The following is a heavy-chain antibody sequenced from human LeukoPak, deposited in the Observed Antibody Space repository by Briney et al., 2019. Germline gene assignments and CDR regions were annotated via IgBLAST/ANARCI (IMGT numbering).Heavy chain of an antibody. D-gene: IGHD4-17*01. V-gene: IGHV3-48*03. J-gene: IGHJ4*02. Sequence: GGSLRLSCAASGFTFSSYEMNWFRQAPGKRLQWGSYISRSGSIIYYADSVKGRFTISRDNAKNSLYLQMNSLRAEDTAVYYCARDLGMTDGDYVSYFDYWGQGTLVTVSS. CDR3: ARDLGMTDGDYVSYFDY. CDR1: GFTFSSYE. CDR2: ISRSGSII.